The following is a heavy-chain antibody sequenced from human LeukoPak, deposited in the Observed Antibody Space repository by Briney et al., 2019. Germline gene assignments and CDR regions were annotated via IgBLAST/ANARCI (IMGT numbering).Heavy chain of an antibody. CDR2: IYPGDSDT. V-gene: IGHV5-51*01. J-gene: IGHJ6*03. CDR1: GYSFTSYW. CDR3: ARHAPIRLNSGYDYFNYYYYYYMDV. D-gene: IGHD5-12*01. Sequence: GESLKISCKGSGYSFTSYWIGWVRQMPGKGLEWMGIIYPGDSDTRYSPSFQGQVTISADKSISTAYLQWSSLKASDTAMYYCARHAPIRLNSGYDYFNYYYYYYMDVWGKGTTVTVSS.